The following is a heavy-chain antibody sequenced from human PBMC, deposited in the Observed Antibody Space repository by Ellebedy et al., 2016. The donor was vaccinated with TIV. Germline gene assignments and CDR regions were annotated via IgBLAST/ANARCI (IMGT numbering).Heavy chain of an antibody. CDR2: IYQDGSVQ. CDR3: ARRGSYGDYAVQVNSWFDR. J-gene: IGHJ5*02. D-gene: IGHD4-17*01. CDR1: GFSFRSYW. V-gene: IGHV3-7*01. Sequence: PGGSLRLSCAATGFSFRSYWMSWVRQAPGKGLEWVANIYQDGSVQYYLDSLKGRFTISRDNAINSLFLQMNSLRAGDTAVYYCARRGSYGDYAVQVNSWFDRWGRGTLVT.